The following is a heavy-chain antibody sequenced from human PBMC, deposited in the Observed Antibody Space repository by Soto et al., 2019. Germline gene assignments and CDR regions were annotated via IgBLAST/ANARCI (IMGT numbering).Heavy chain of an antibody. Sequence: GALRVSSEASGLTLSSSGMPWVRQAPGKGLEWVAVISYDGSNKYYADSVKGRFTISRDNSKNTLYLQMNSLRAEDTAVYYCAKDYYGSGSQNYYYYGMDVWGQGTTVT. V-gene: IGHV3-30*18. CDR1: GLTLSSSG. CDR3: AKDYYGSGSQNYYYYGMDV. D-gene: IGHD3-10*01. J-gene: IGHJ6*02. CDR2: ISYDGSNK.